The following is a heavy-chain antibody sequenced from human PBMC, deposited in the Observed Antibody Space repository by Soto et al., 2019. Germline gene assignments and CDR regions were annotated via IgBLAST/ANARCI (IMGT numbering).Heavy chain of an antibody. CDR1: GFTFSSYA. Sequence: PGGSLRLSCAASGFTFSSYAMSWVHQAPGKGLEWVSAISGSGGSTYYADSVKGRFTISRDNSKNTLYLQMNSLRAEDTAVYYCAKDWRLVVITYFDYWGQGTLVTVSS. V-gene: IGHV3-23*01. CDR2: ISGSGGST. J-gene: IGHJ4*02. CDR3: AKDWRLVVITYFDY. D-gene: IGHD3-22*01.